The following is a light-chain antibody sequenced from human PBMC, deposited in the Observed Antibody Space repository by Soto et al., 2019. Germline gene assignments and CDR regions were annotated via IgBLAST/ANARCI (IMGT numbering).Light chain of an antibody. CDR2: LEGSGNY. Sequence: QSVLTQSSSASASLGSSVKLTCSLDSGHTSHIIAWHQQQPGQAPRYLMKLEGSGNYNKGSGVPDRFSGASSGADRYLTSSILQSEDEADYYCETWDSNIGVFGEGTQLTVL. J-gene: IGLJ7*01. CDR1: SGHTSHI. V-gene: IGLV4-60*03. CDR3: ETWDSNIGV.